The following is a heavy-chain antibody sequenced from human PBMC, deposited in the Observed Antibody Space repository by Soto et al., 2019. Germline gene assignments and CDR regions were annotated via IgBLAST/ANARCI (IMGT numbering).Heavy chain of an antibody. CDR3: ARGSTSDWPFDF. Sequence: ASVKVSCKASGGTFSSYAISWVRQAPGQRLEWMGGINAGYGTTNYSQKFQGRVTITGDTSTSTADMELSSLTSEDTAVYYCARGSTSDWPFDFWGQGTLVTVSS. V-gene: IGHV1-69*06. CDR1: GGTFSSYA. D-gene: IGHD2-2*01. CDR2: INAGYGTT. J-gene: IGHJ4*02.